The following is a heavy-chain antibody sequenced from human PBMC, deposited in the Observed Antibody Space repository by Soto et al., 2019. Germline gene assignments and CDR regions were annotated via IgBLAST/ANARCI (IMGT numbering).Heavy chain of an antibody. CDR3: ARGLYGSGSPLNWFDP. Sequence: EVQLVESGGGLVKPGGSLRLSCAASGFTFSSYSMNWVRQAPGKGLEWVSSISSSSSYIYYADSVKGRFTISRDNAKNSLYLQMNSLRAEDTAVYYCARGLYGSGSPLNWFDPWGQGTLVTVSS. CDR2: ISSSSSYI. D-gene: IGHD3-10*01. J-gene: IGHJ5*02. V-gene: IGHV3-21*01. CDR1: GFTFSSYS.